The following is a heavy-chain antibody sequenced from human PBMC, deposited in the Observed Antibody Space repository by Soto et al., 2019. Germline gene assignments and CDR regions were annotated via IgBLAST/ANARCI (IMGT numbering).Heavy chain of an antibody. D-gene: IGHD2-2*01. Sequence: PSETLSLTCTVSGGSISSGGYYWSWIRQHPGKGLEWIGYIYYSGSTYYNPSLKSRVTISVDTSKNQFSLKLSSVTAADTAVYYCARTGYCSSTSCYAWGWSDPWGQGTLVTVSS. CDR2: IYYSGST. CDR1: GGSISSGGYY. CDR3: ARTGYCSSTSCYAWGWSDP. J-gene: IGHJ5*02. V-gene: IGHV4-31*03.